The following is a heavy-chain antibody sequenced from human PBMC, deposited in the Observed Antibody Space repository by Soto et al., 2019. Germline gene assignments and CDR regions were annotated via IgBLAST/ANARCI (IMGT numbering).Heavy chain of an antibody. CDR1: GGSISSYY. Sequence: SETLSLTCTVSGGSISSYYWSWIRQPPGKGLEWIGEIYNSGSTNYNPSLKGRVTISVDTSKNQFSLKLSSVTAADTAVYYCARGAIMGVSFDYWGQGTLVTVSS. J-gene: IGHJ4*02. CDR3: ARGAIMGVSFDY. D-gene: IGHD1-26*01. V-gene: IGHV4-59*01. CDR2: IYNSGST.